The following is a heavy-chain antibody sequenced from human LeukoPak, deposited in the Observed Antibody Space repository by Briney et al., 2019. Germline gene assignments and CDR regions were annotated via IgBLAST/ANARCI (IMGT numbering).Heavy chain of an antibody. J-gene: IGHJ6*03. CDR3: ARDLRYMDV. Sequence: PGGSLRLSCVDSKFSLGNYWMAWVRQAPGKGLEWVANIKHDGDEKYYVDSVRGRFTISRDNAENSLYLQMNSLRAEDTAVYYCARDLRYMDVWGKGTTVTVSS. V-gene: IGHV3-7*01. CDR1: KFSLGNYW. CDR2: IKHDGDEK.